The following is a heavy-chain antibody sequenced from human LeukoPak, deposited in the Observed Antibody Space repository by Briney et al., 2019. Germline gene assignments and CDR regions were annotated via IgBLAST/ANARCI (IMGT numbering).Heavy chain of an antibody. CDR3: ARVDVITSYAFDI. CDR2: IYYSGST. Sequence: SETLSLTCTVSGGSISSYYWSWIRQPPGEGLEWIGYIYYSGSTNYNPSLKSRVTISVDTSKNQFSLKLSSVTAADTAVYYCARVDVITSYAFDIWGQGTMVTVSS. CDR1: GGSISSYY. J-gene: IGHJ3*02. V-gene: IGHV4-59*01. D-gene: IGHD3-22*01.